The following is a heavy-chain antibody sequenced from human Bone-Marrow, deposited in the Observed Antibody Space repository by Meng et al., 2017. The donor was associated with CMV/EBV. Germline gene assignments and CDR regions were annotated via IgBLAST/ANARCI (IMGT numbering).Heavy chain of an antibody. D-gene: IGHD3-9*01. CDR1: GFTFSSYA. V-gene: IGHV3-30-3*01. Sequence: LSLTCAASGFTFSSYAMHWVRQAPGKGLEWVAVISYDGSNKYYADSVKGRFTISRDNSKNTLYLQMNSLRAEDTAVYYCARELTGFDYWGQGTLVTVSS. CDR2: ISYDGSNK. CDR3: ARELTGFDY. J-gene: IGHJ4*02.